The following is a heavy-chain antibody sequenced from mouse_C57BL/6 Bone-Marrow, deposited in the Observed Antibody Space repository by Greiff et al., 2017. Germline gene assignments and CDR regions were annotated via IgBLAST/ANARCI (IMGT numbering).Heavy chain of an antibody. CDR2: IYPGDGDT. D-gene: IGHD2-5*01. CDR3: ANSKKDAMDY. CDR1: GYAFSSSW. J-gene: IGHJ4*01. Sequence: QVQLQQSGPELVKPGASVKISCKASGYAFSSSWMNWVKQRPGKGLEWIGRIYPGDGDTNYNGKFKGKATLTADKSSSTAYMQLSSLTSEDSAVYFCANSKKDAMDYWGQGTSVTVSS. V-gene: IGHV1-82*01.